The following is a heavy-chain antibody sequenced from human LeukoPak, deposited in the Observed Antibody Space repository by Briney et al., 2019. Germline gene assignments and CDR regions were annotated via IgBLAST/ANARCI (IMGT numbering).Heavy chain of an antibody. CDR2: ISAYNGNT. CDR1: GYTFTSYG. D-gene: IGHD2-15*01. CDR3: ARVIVVVVAATPYYYYVDV. Sequence: ASVKVSCKASGYTFTSYGISWVRQAPGQGLEWMGWISAYNGNTNYAQKLQGRVTMTTDTSTSTAYMELRSLRSDDTAVYYCARVIVVVVAATPYYYYVDVWGKGTTVTISS. V-gene: IGHV1-18*01. J-gene: IGHJ6*03.